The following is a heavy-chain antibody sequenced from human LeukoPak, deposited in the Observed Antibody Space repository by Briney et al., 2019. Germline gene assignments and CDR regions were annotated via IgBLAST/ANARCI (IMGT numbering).Heavy chain of an antibody. V-gene: IGHV1-24*01. CDR2: FDPEDGET. D-gene: IGHD6-13*01. CDR1: GYTLTELS. J-gene: IGHJ6*02. CDR3: ARAYYSIAAAGKIYYYGMDV. Sequence: ASVKVSCKVSGYTLTELSMHWVRQAPGKGLEWMGGFDPEDGETIYAQKFQGRVTMTEDTSTDTAYMELSSLRSEDTAVYYCARAYYSIAAAGKIYYYGMDVWGQGTTVTVSS.